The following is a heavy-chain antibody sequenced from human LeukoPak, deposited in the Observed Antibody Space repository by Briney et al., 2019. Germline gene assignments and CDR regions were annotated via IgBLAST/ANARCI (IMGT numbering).Heavy chain of an antibody. J-gene: IGHJ3*02. Sequence: PGGSLRLSCAASGFTFSSYAMSWVRQAPGKGLEWVSAISGSGGSTYYADSVKGRFTISRDNSKNTLYLQMNSLRAEDTAVYHCAKATGFPRDAFDIWGQGTMVTVSS. D-gene: IGHD1-14*01. CDR3: AKATGFPRDAFDI. CDR1: GFTFSSYA. V-gene: IGHV3-23*01. CDR2: ISGSGGST.